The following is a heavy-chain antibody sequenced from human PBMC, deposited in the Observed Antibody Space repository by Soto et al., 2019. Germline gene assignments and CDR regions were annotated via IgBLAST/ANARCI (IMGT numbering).Heavy chain of an antibody. J-gene: IGHJ4*02. CDR3: AREAVSGRTGFDY. CDR1: GYTFTSYA. Sequence: QVQLVQSGAEVKKPGASVKVSCKASGYTFTSYAISWVRQALGQGLEWMGWVNAYNGNTNYAQKFQGRVTMTTDTSPSTAYMELRSLRSDDTAVYYCAREAVSGRTGFDYWGQGILVTVSS. D-gene: IGHD6-19*01. CDR2: VNAYNGNT. V-gene: IGHV1-18*01.